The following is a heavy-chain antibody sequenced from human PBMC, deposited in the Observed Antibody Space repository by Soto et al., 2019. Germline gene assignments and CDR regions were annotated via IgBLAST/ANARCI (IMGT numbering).Heavy chain of an antibody. D-gene: IGHD5-18*01. CDR1: GGSISSYY. J-gene: IGHJ5*02. Sequence: SETLSLTCTVSGGSISSYYWSWIRQPPGKGLEWIGYIYYSGSTNYNPSLKSRVTISVDTSKNQFSLKLSSVTAADTAVYYCARVKRDTAGLDPWGQGTLVTVSS. CDR3: ARVKRDTAGLDP. V-gene: IGHV4-59*01. CDR2: IYYSGST.